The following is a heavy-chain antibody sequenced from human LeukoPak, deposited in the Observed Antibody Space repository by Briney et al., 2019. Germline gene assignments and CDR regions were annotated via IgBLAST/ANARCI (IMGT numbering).Heavy chain of an antibody. CDR2: ISSSGSTT. CDR3: ARDRFAGSGYFDY. D-gene: IGHD3-22*01. V-gene: IGHV3-48*02. J-gene: IGHJ4*02. Sequence: GGSLRLSCAASGFIFSSYSMNWVRQAPGKGLEWVSYISSSGSTTYYADSVKGLFTISRDNAKNSLYLQMNSLRDEDTAVYYCARDRFAGSGYFDYWGQGILVTVSS. CDR1: GFIFSSYS.